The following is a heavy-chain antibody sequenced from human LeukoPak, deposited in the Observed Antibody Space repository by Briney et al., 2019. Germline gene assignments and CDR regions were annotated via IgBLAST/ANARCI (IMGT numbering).Heavy chain of an antibody. V-gene: IGHV3-30*14. CDR2: ISYDGSDK. CDR1: GFTFSNYP. Sequence: SGGSLRLSCAASGFTFSNYPMHWVRQAPGKGLEWVAVISYDGSDKYYADSVKGRFTISRDNSKNTLYLQMNSLRAEDTAVYYCARHSPPSITVVRGEEMDVWGKGTTVTISS. J-gene: IGHJ6*04. CDR3: ARHSPPSITVVRGEEMDV. D-gene: IGHD3-10*01.